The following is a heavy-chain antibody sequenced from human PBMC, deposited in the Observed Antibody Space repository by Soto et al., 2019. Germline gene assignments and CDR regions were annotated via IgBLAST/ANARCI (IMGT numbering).Heavy chain of an antibody. CDR1: GFTFSSYW. Sequence: RGSLRLSCAASGFTFSSYWMSWVRQAPGKGLEWVANIKQDGSEKYYVDSVKGRFTISRDNAKNSLYLQMNSLRAEDTAVYYCARDQPDESSLVKYIKWGQDSFWSGYEMAAFDIWGQGTMVTVSS. D-gene: IGHD3-3*01. CDR3: ARDQPDESSLVKYIKWGQDSFWSGYEMAAFDI. CDR2: IKQDGSEK. V-gene: IGHV3-7*01. J-gene: IGHJ3*02.